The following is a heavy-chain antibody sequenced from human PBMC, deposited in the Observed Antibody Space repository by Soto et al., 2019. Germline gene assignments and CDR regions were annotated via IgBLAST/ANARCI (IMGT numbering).Heavy chain of an antibody. D-gene: IGHD6-13*01. J-gene: IGHJ4*02. Sequence: ASVKVSCKASGYTFTGYYMHWVRQAPGQGLEWMGWINPNSGGTNYAQKFQGWVTMTRDTSISTAYMELSRLRSDDTAVYYCARGGIAAPDGKGYFDYWGQGTLVTVSS. CDR2: INPNSGGT. CDR1: GYTFTGYY. V-gene: IGHV1-2*04. CDR3: ARGGIAAPDGKGYFDY.